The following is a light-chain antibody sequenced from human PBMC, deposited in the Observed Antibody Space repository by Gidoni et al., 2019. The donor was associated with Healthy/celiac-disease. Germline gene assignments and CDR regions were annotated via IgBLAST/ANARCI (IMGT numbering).Light chain of an antibody. V-gene: IGKV2-40*01. J-gene: IGKJ5*01. CDR1: QSLLDSDDGNPY. CDR2: TLS. CDR3: MRSIEFTLT. Sequence: DIVMTQTPLSLPVTPGEPASISCRSSQSLLDSDDGNPYLDGYVQKPGQSPQLLIYTLSYGASGVPDSLSGSGSGTDFTLKIRRVGAKNVGVNYGMRSIEFTLTFGQGTRLEIK.